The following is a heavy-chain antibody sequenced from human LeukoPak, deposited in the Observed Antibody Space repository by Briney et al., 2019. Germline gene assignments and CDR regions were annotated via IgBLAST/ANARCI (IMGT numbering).Heavy chain of an antibody. D-gene: IGHD4-17*01. Sequence: GKSLRLSCAASGFTFSSYAIHWVRQAPGKGLEWVAVISHDGSNVYYADSVKGRFIISRDNSKNTLYLQMNSLRPDDTAVFYCARAGDDGDYGRFWGQGTLVTVSS. V-gene: IGHV3-30-3*01. J-gene: IGHJ4*02. CDR2: ISHDGSNV. CDR1: GFTFSSYA. CDR3: ARAGDDGDYGRF.